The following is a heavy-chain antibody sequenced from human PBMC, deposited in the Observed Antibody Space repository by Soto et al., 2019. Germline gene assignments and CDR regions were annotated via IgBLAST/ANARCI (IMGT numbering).Heavy chain of an antibody. CDR2: IWHDGTNK. J-gene: IGHJ6*02. CDR3: ARTGLQIVQAMSYYYGLDV. Sequence: QVQLVESGGGVVQPGTSLRLSCEASGFTFNSFGMHWVRQAPGKGLEWVAVIWHDGTNKYYVDSVKGRFTISRDNSKDTLYLQMNNLRAEDTAVYYCARTGLQIVQAMSYYYGLDVWGQGTTVTVSS. V-gene: IGHV3-33*01. D-gene: IGHD2-8*01. CDR1: GFTFNSFG.